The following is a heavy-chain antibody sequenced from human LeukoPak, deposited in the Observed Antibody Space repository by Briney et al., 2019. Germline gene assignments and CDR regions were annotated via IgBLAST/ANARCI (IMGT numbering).Heavy chain of an antibody. CDR2: ISQDGSET. D-gene: IGHD2-15*01. J-gene: IGHJ4*02. V-gene: IGHV3-7*01. Sequence: PGGSLRLSCAASGFTFNSFFLNWVRLTPGRELEWVACISQDGSETFYMDSVRGRFTISRDNTKNSLYLQMDSLRAEDTAVYFCVRHLGHSRYYFEYWGQGALVTVSS. CDR1: GFTFNSFF. CDR3: VRHLGHSRYYFEY.